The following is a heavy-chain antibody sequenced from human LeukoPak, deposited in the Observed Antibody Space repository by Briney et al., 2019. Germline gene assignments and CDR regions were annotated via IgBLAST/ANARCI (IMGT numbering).Heavy chain of an antibody. CDR1: GYTFTGYY. J-gene: IGHJ5*02. V-gene: IGHV1-2*02. CDR3: ARVDTVVVPAGITWFDP. Sequence: AASVKVSCKASGYTFTGYYMHWVRPAPGQGLEWMGWINPNSGGTNYAQKFQGRVTMSRDTSLSTAYMELSRLRSDDTAVYYCARVDTVVVPAGITWFDPWGQGTLVTVSS. CDR2: INPNSGGT. D-gene: IGHD2-2*02.